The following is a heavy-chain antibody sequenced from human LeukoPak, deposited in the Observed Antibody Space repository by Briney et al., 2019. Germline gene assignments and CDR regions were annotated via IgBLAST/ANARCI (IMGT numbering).Heavy chain of an antibody. J-gene: IGHJ5*02. Sequence: PSETLSLTCAVYGGSFSGYYWSWIRQPPGKGLEWIGEINHSGSTNYNPSLKSRVTISVDTSKNQFSLKLSSVTAADTAVYYCARGRNWNDGWFDPWGQGTLVNGSS. D-gene: IGHD1-1*01. CDR2: INHSGST. CDR3: ARGRNWNDGWFDP. CDR1: GGSFSGYY. V-gene: IGHV4-34*01.